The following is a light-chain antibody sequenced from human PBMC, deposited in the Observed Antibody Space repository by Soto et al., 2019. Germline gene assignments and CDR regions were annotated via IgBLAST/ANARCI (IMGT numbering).Light chain of an antibody. J-gene: IGKJ1*01. CDR2: DTS. CDR3: QQDYNSPWT. V-gene: IGKV3-15*01. CDR1: QSVSRF. Sequence: EIVMTQSPATLSVSPGERVTLSCRASQSVSRFLAWYQQRPGQAPRLLIYDTSTRATGVPARFSGSGSGTEFSLTISSLQSEDFAVYYCQQDYNSPWTFGQGTKVEIK.